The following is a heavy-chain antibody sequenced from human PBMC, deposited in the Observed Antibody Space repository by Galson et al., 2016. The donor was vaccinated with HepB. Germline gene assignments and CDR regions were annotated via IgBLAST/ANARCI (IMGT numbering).Heavy chain of an antibody. CDR2: IYYSGST. CDR3: VAVAVRGYYYGMDV. CDR1: GGSISSGGYS. V-gene: IGHV4-31*03. D-gene: IGHD6-19*01. Sequence: TLSLTCTVSGGSISSGGYSWGWIRQHPGRGLEWIGYIYYSGSTFYNPSLKSRVTISVDTSKNHFSLKLSSVTAADTAAYYCVAVAVRGYYYGMDVWGQGTTVTVSS. J-gene: IGHJ6*02.